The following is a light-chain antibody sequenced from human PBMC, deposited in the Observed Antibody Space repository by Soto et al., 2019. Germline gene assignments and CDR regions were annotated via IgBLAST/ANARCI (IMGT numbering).Light chain of an antibody. J-gene: IGKJ5*01. CDR3: QEAYSFPVT. CDR1: QDISTR. Sequence: DVQMSQSPSSVSASVGDRVTITCRASQDISTRIAWYQQKPGRAPKLLIHTASTIQREVPSRFSVSGSGTDFTLTISSLQPEDFATYYCQEAYSFPVTFGLGTRLEIK. V-gene: IGKV1D-12*01. CDR2: TAS.